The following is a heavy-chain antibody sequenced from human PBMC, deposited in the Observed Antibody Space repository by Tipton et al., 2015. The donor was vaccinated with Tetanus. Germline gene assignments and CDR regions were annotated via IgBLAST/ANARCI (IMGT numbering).Heavy chain of an antibody. D-gene: IGHD3-3*01. CDR3: ARANYDNSKKGPFDS. CDR1: GGSHKGGDHY. CDR2: VSPKGRT. Sequence: TLSLTCTVSGGSHKGGDHYWSWIRHPPGKGREGLAYVSPKGRTNSNSDLKSRIPTSHDTSKNQFFLRLTSVTSAATAVYYCARANYDNSKKGPFDSWGQGTLVIVSS. J-gene: IGHJ4*02. V-gene: IGHV4-61*08.